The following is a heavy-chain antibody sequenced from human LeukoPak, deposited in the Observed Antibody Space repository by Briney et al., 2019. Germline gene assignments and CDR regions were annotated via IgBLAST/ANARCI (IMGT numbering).Heavy chain of an antibody. J-gene: IGHJ4*02. CDR2: IYSGGAT. CDR3: ARVRIGGYCGGDCYSPDY. CDR1: GITVNTNY. Sequence: GGSLRLSCAASGITVNTNYMSWVRQAPGKGLEWVSIIYSGGATFYADSVKGRFTISRENSKNTLWLQMNSLRAEDTAMYYCARVRIGGYCGGDCYSPDYWGQGTLVTVSS. D-gene: IGHD2-21*02. V-gene: IGHV3-66*01.